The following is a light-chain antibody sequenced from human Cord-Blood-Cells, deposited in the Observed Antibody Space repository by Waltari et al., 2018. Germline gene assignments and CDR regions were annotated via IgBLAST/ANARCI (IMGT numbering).Light chain of an antibody. CDR1: QSISSY. CDR2: AAS. CDR3: QQSYSTPYR. V-gene: IGKV1-39*01. J-gene: IGKJ2*03. Sequence: DIQMTQSPYSLSASVGDRVTITCRASQSISSYLNWYQQKPGKAPKLLIYAASSLQSGVPSRFSGSGSGTDFTLTISSLQPEDFATYYCQQSYSTPYRFGQGTKVEIK.